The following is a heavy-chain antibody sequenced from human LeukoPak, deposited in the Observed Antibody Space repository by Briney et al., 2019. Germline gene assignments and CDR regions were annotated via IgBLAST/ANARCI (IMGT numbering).Heavy chain of an antibody. CDR1: GYGFTTYW. V-gene: IGHV5-51*01. CDR2: IFPGDSDT. Sequence: GESLEISCKGSGYGFTTYWIGWVRQMPGKGLEWMGIIFPGDSDTRYSPSFQGQVTISADKSISTAYLQWNSLRASDTAKYYCARGSGSYYNANYYGMDVWGQGTTVTVSS. D-gene: IGHD3-10*01. J-gene: IGHJ6*02. CDR3: ARGSGSYYNANYYGMDV.